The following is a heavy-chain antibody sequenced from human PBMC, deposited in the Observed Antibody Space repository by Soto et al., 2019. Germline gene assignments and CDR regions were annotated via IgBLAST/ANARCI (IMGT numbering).Heavy chain of an antibody. CDR2: ISGSGGST. J-gene: IGHJ5*02. V-gene: IGHV3-23*01. CDR1: GFTFSTYA. CDR3: TVIKRRDQYSTSGYRFDP. D-gene: IGHD6-6*01. Sequence: EVQLLESGGGLVQPGGSLRLSCEASGFTFSTYALSWVRQAPGKGLEWVSTISGSGGSTYYADSVKGRFTISRDNSKNTLYLQMNSLRAEDTAVYYCTVIKRRDQYSTSGYRFDPWGPGTLVTVSS.